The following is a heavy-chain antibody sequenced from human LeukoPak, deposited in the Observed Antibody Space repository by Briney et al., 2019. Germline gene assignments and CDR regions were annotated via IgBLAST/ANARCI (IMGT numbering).Heavy chain of an antibody. CDR3: ASLRDGYNSFDY. J-gene: IGHJ4*02. CDR2: INPSGGST. D-gene: IGHD5-24*01. Sequence: ASVKVSCKASGYTFTSYYMHWVRQAPGQGLEWMGIINPSGGSTSYAQKFQGRVTMTRDTSMSTVYMELSSLRSEDTAVYYCASLRDGYNSFDYWGKGTLVTVSS. CDR1: GYTFTSYY. V-gene: IGHV1-46*03.